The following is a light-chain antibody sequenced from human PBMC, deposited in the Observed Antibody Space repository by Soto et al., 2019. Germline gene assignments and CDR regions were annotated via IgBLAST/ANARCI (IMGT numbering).Light chain of an antibody. CDR3: QQYGNSPWT. J-gene: IGKJ1*01. Sequence: EIVLTQAPGTLSLSPGERATLSCRASQSVRSSYLAWYRQKPGQAPRLLIYDASSRATGSPDRFSGSGSGTDFTLTISRLEPEDFAVYYCQQYGNSPWTFGQGTKVHIK. CDR2: DAS. CDR1: QSVRSSY. V-gene: IGKV3-20*01.